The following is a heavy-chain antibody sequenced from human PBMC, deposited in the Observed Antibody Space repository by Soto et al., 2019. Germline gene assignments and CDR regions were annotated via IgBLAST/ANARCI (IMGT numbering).Heavy chain of an antibody. D-gene: IGHD4-17*01. V-gene: IGHV6-1*01. Sequence: PSQTLSLTCAISGDSVSSNRAAWNWIRQSPSRGLEWLGRTYYRSKWYDDYAVSVKGRITINPDTSKNQFSLHLNSVTPEDTAVYYCASEGAANTDYGDNIDYWAPGTLVTVSA. J-gene: IGHJ4*01. CDR1: GDSVSSNRAA. CDR3: ASEGAANTDYGDNIDY. CDR2: TYYRSKWYD.